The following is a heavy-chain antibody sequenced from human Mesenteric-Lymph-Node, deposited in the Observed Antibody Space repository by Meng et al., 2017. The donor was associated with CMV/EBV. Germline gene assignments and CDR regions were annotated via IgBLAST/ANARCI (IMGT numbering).Heavy chain of an antibody. V-gene: IGHV1-2*02. J-gene: IGHJ6*02. CDR1: GYSFTDYY. Sequence: ASVKVSCKGFGYSFTDYYVHWVRQAPGRGLEWMGWIHPNSGGINYAQKFKGRVTMTRDTSISTVYMEVSSLRSDDTAVYWCARDMRGCDTPSCYTGGQYGMDVWGQGTTVTVSS. CDR2: IHPNSGGI. CDR3: ARDMRGCDTPSCYTGGQYGMDV. D-gene: IGHD2-2*02.